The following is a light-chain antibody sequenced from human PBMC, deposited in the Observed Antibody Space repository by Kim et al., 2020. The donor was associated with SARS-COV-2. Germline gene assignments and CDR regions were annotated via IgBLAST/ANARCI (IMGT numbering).Light chain of an antibody. CDR1: KLGDKY. V-gene: IGLV3-1*01. Sequence: VSHGQTASITCSGDKLGDKYACWYQQKPGQSPVLVIYQDSKRPSGIPERFSGSNSGNTATLTISGTQAMDEADYYCQAWDSSTAVFGGGTQLTVL. CDR2: QDS. CDR3: QAWDSSTAV. J-gene: IGLJ2*01.